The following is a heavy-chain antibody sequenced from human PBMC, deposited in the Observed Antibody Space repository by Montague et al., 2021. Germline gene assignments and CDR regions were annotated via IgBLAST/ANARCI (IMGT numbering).Heavy chain of an antibody. J-gene: IGHJ6*02. CDR2: VNERGSS. D-gene: IGHD1-26*01. CDR3: ARRGIVGGGQKGYFYAMDV. Sequence: SETLSLTCAVSGGSFSVYSWTWIRQSPGNRLEWIGVVNERGSSNFNPSLKSRPTISVDTSNKHLSLNLRSVTAADTTVYYCARRGIVGGGQKGYFYAMDVWGQGTTVIVSS. CDR1: GGSFSVYS. V-gene: IGHV4-34*01.